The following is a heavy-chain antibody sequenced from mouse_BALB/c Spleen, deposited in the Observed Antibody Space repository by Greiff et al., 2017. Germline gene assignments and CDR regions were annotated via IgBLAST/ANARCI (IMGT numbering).Heavy chain of an antibody. CDR2: ISSGGSYT. J-gene: IGHJ2*01. D-gene: IGHD1-1*01. V-gene: IGHV5-6*01. CDR3: ARDLLLNY. CDR1: GFTFSSYG. Sequence: EVMLVESGGDLVKPGGSLKLSCAASGFTFSSYGMSWVRQTPDKRLEWVATISSGGSYTYYPDSVKGRFTISRDNAKNTLYLQMSSLKSEDTAMYYCARDLLLNYWGQGTTLTVSS.